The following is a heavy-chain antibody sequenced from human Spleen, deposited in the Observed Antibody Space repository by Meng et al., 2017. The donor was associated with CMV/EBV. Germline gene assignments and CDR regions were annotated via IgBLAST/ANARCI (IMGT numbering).Heavy chain of an antibody. CDR2: ISGSGGST. CDR1: GFTFSSYA. CDR3: AKNGGSGSYRGYGMDV. V-gene: IGHV3-23*01. D-gene: IGHD3-10*01. Sequence: GESLKISCAASGFTFSSYAMSWVRQAPGKGLEWVSAISGSGGSTYYADSVKGRFTISRDNSKNTLDLQMNSLRTEDTAVYYCAKNGGSGSYRGYGMDVWGQGTTVTVSS. J-gene: IGHJ6*02.